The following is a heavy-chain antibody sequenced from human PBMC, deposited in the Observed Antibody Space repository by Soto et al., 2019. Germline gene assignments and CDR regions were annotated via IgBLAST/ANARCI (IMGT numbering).Heavy chain of an antibody. CDR1: GFTLSSYS. CDR3: ARDRDLEISSGSFDY. V-gene: IGHV3-21*01. D-gene: IGHD3-10*01. CDR2: ISSSSSYI. J-gene: IGHJ4*02. Sequence: GLFMRHSSAASGFTLSSYSMTWLRQAPGKGLEWVSSISSSSSYIYYADSVKGRFTISRDNAKNSLYLQMNSLRAEDTAVYYCARDRDLEISSGSFDYWGQGTLVTVSS.